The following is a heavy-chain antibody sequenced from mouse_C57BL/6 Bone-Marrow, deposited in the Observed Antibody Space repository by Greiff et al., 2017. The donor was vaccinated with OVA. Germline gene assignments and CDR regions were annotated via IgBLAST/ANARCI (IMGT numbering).Heavy chain of an antibody. D-gene: IGHD1-1*01. J-gene: IGHJ3*01. V-gene: IGHV2-6*01. CDR2: IWGVGST. CDR1: GFSFTSYG. Sequence: VKLMESGPGLVAPSQRLSITCTVSGFSFTSYGVDWVRQSPGKGLEWLGVIWGVGSTNYNSALKSRLSISKDNSKSQVFLKMNSLQTDDTAMYYCASADYYGSSPIAYWGQGTLVTVSA. CDR3: ASADYYGSSPIAY.